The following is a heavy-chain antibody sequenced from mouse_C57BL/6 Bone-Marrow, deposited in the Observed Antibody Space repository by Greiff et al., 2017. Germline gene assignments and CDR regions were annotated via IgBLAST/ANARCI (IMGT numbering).Heavy chain of an antibody. D-gene: IGHD2-4*01. CDR2: INPNNGGT. CDR1: GYTFTDYN. Sequence: EVQLVESGPELVKPGASVKMSCKASGYTFTDYNMHWVKQSHGKSLEWIGYINPNNGGTSYNQKFKGKATLTVNKSSSTAYMELRSLTSEDSAVYYCARRYDYYWYFDVWGTGTTVTVSS. V-gene: IGHV1-22*01. CDR3: ARRYDYYWYFDV. J-gene: IGHJ1*03.